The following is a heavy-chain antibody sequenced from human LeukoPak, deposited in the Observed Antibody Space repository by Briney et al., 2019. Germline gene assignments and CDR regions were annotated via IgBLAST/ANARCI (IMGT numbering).Heavy chain of an antibody. V-gene: IGHV1-8*01. CDR3: ARGLYYDFWSGYYYFCYYMDV. Sequence: GASVKVSCKASGYTFTSYDINWVRQATGQGLEWMGWMNPNSGNTGYAQKFQGRVTMTRNTSISTAYMELSSLRSEDTAVYYCARGLYYDFWSGYYYFCYYMDVWGKGTTVTVSS. J-gene: IGHJ6*03. CDR1: GYTFTSYD. CDR2: MNPNSGNT. D-gene: IGHD3-3*01.